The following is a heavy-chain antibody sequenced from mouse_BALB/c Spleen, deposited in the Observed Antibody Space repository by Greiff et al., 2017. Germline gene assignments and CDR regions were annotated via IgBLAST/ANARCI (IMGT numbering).Heavy chain of an antibody. CDR3: AKHPYYGYDDAMDY. D-gene: IGHD2-9*01. CDR1: GFSLTDYG. Sequence: VKLVESGPGLVAPSQSLSITCTVSGFSLTDYGVSWIRQPPGKGLEWLGVIWGGGSTYYNSALKSRLSISKDNSKSQVFLKMNSLQTDDTAMYYCAKHPYYGYDDAMDYWGQGTSVTVSS. J-gene: IGHJ4*01. V-gene: IGHV2-6-5*01. CDR2: IWGGGST.